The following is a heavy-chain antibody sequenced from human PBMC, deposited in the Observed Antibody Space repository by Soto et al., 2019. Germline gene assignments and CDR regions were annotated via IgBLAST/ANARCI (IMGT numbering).Heavy chain of an antibody. CDR2: IKQDGSEK. J-gene: IGHJ6*02. CDR3: ARLGNEYSSSWSSYYYGMDV. CDR1: GFTFSSYW. D-gene: IGHD6-13*01. V-gene: IGHV3-7*03. Sequence: VGSLRLSCAASGFTFSSYWMSWVRQAPGKGLEWVANIKQDGSEKYYVDSVKGRFTISRDNAKNSLYLQMNSLRAEDTAVYYCARLGNEYSSSWSSYYYGMDVWGQGTTVTVS.